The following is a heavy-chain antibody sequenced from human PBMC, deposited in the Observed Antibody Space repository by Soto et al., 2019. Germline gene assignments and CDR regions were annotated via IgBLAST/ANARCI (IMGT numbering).Heavy chain of an antibody. Sequence: SGPTLVNPTQTLTLTCAFSGFSLSTSGMCVSWIRQPPGKALEWLALIDWDDDKYYSTSLKTRLTISKDTSKNQVVLTMTNMDPVDTATXYCARMSNVDTAMVPFDYWGQGTLVTVS. J-gene: IGHJ4*02. D-gene: IGHD5-18*01. CDR1: GFSLSTSGMC. CDR2: IDWDDDK. V-gene: IGHV2-70*01. CDR3: ARMSNVDTAMVPFDY.